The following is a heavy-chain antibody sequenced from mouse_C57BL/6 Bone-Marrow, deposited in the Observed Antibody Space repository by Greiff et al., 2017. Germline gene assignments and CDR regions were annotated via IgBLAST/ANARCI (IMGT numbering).Heavy chain of an antibody. D-gene: IGHD1-1*01. Sequence: QVQLQQSGAELVRPGASVKLSCKASGYTFTDYYINWVKQRPGQGLEWIARIYPGSGNTYYNEKFKGKATLTAEKSSSTAYMQLSSLTSEDSAVYYCAITTVVAPYAMDYWGQGTSVTVSS. CDR2: IYPGSGNT. J-gene: IGHJ4*01. CDR3: AITTVVAPYAMDY. V-gene: IGHV1-76*01. CDR1: GYTFTDYY.